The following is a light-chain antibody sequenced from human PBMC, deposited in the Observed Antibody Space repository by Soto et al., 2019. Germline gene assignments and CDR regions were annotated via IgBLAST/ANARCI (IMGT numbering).Light chain of an antibody. Sequence: EIVLTQSPGTLSLSPGDRATLSCRASESIISSYLAWYQQRPGQAPRLLMYGSSSRATGIPDRFSGSGSGKVFTLTISRLEPEDFAVYYCQHYDSSPWTFGQGTKVEIK. CDR2: GSS. J-gene: IGKJ1*01. CDR3: QHYDSSPWT. V-gene: IGKV3-20*01. CDR1: ESIISSY.